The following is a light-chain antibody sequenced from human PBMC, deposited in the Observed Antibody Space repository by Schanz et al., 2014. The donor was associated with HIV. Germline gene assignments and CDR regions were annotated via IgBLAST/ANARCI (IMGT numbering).Light chain of an antibody. CDR1: RSNIGSNT. V-gene: IGLV1-44*01. J-gene: IGLJ3*02. CDR3: SSFAGSNIPWV. Sequence: QSVLTQPPSASGTPGQTVTLSCSGSRSNIGSNTVNWYQQLPGTAPKLLIYSNNQRPSGVPDRFSGSKSGSTASLTVSGLQPEDEADYYCSSFAGSNIPWVFGGGTKLTVL. CDR2: SNN.